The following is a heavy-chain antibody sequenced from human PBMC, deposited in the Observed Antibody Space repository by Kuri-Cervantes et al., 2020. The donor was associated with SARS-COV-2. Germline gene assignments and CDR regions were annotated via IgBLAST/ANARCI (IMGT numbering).Heavy chain of an antibody. J-gene: IGHJ2*01. V-gene: IGHV3-11*03. CDR3: ASRGNSRNWYFDL. CDR1: GFTFSDYY. CDR2: ISSSSSYT. D-gene: IGHD2/OR15-2a*01. Sequence: GGSPRLSCAASGFTFSDYYMSWIRQAPGKGLEWVSYISSSSSYTNYADSVKGRFTISRDNAKNSLYLQMNSLRAEDTVVYYCASRGNSRNWYFDLWGRGTLVTVSS.